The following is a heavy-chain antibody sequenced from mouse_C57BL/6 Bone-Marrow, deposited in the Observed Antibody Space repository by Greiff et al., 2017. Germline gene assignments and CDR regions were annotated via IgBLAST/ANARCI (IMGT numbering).Heavy chain of an antibody. CDR1: GYTFTSYG. Sequence: QVQLKESGAELARPGASVKLSCKASGYTFTSYGISWVKQRTGQGLEWIGEIYPRSGNTYYNEKFKGKATLTADKSSSTAYMELRSLTSEDSAVYFCARKDYYYGSSGYYYAMDYWGQGTSVTVSS. CDR2: IYPRSGNT. CDR3: ARKDYYYGSSGYYYAMDY. J-gene: IGHJ4*01. V-gene: IGHV1-81*01. D-gene: IGHD1-1*01.